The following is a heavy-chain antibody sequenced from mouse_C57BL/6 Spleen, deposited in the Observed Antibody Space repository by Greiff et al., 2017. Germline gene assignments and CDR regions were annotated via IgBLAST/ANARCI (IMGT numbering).Heavy chain of an antibody. CDR3: AKHGGVYSEDDFDY. Sequence: QVQLQQPGAELVKPGASVKLSCKASGYTFTGYSIHWVKQRPGQGLEWIGWFYPGSGSIKYNEKFKGKATLTVDKTSSPAYMELSRLTSEDSEVYFCAKHGGVYSEDDFDYWGQGSTLTV. CDR2: FYPGSGSI. V-gene: IGHV1-62-2*01. CDR1: GYTFTGYS. D-gene: IGHD1-1*01. J-gene: IGHJ2*01.